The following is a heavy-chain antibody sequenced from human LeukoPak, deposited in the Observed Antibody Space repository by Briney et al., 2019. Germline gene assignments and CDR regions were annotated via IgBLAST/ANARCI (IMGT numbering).Heavy chain of an antibody. CDR1: GGSFSSGNYY. V-gene: IGHV4-61*02. D-gene: IGHD3-10*01. CDR2: IYTSGST. Sequence: NPSETLSLTCTVSGGSFSSGNYYWSWIRQPAGKGLEWIGRIYTSGSTNYNPSLKSRVTISVDTSKNQLSLKLSSVTAADTAVYYCARGSLYYGSSQPDSWGQGTLVTVSS. J-gene: IGHJ4*02. CDR3: ARGSLYYGSSQPDS.